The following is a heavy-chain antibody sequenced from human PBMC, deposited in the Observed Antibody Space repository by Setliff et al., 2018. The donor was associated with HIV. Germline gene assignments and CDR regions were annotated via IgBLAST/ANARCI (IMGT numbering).Heavy chain of an antibody. J-gene: IGHJ4*02. V-gene: IGHV1-69-2*01. CDR2: IDPDRGEA. CDR1: GYTFPDYY. D-gene: IGHD3-16*01. CDR3: AWGTQRPIDS. Sequence: ASVKVSCKVSGYTFPDYYMQWVRQAPGKGLEWMGLIDPDRGEAVYAEKFQGRVTITADRSKDIAYMKLSSPRSEDTAMYYCAWGTQRPIDSWGQGTLVTVS.